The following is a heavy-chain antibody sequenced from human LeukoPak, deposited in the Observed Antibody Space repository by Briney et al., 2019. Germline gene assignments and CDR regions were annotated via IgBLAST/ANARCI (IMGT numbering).Heavy chain of an antibody. D-gene: IGHD3-3*01. CDR2: IYYSGST. Sequence: SQTLSLTCSVSGGSNSSSSYYWGWIRQPPGKGLEWIGSIYYSGSTYYNPSLKSRVTISVDTSKNQFSLKLSSATAADTAVYYCARFVAGLEYFDYWGQGTLVTVSS. J-gene: IGHJ4*02. V-gene: IGHV4-39*07. CDR1: GGSNSSSSYY. CDR3: ARFVAGLEYFDY.